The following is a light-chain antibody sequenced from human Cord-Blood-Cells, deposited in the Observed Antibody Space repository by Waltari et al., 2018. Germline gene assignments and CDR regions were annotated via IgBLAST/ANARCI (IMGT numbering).Light chain of an antibody. Sequence: DIQMTQSPSSLSASLGDRVPITCRASQSLSSYLNWYQQKPGKAPQHLIYAASSLQSGVPSRFSGSGSGTDFTLTISSLQPEDFATYYCQQSYSTLMYTFGQGTKLEIK. CDR2: AAS. J-gene: IGKJ2*01. CDR3: QQSYSTLMYT. CDR1: QSLSSY. V-gene: IGKV1-39*01.